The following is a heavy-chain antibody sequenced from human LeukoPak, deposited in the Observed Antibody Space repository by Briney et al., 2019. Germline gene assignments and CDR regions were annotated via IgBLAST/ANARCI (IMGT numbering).Heavy chain of an antibody. CDR1: GYTFTNYG. V-gene: IGHV1-18*01. CDR2: ISGYNGNT. J-gene: IGHJ4*02. D-gene: IGHD5-24*01. Sequence: ASVMVSCKASGYTFTNYGISWVRQAPGQGLECMGWISGYNGNTNHAQKFQRRVTMTTDTSTSTAYIELRSLRSDDTAVYYCARDQGQRRDVYNFWWEDWGQGTLVTVSS. CDR3: ARDQGQRRDVYNFWWED.